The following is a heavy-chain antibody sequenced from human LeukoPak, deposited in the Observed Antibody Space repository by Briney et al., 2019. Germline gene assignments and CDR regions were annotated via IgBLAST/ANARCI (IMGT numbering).Heavy chain of an antibody. Sequence: PGGSLRLSCAASGFTFSSYWMSWVRQAPGKGLEYVSAISRNGGTTYYANSVKGRFTISRDNSKNTLYLQMGSLRAEDMAVYYCARGEGGYFDYWGQGTLVTVSS. V-gene: IGHV3-64*01. J-gene: IGHJ4*02. CDR3: ARGEGGYFDY. CDR1: GFTFSSYW. D-gene: IGHD1-26*01. CDR2: ISRNGGTT.